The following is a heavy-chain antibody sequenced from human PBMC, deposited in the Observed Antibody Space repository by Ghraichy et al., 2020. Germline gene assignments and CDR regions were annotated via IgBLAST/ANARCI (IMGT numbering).Heavy chain of an antibody. CDR1: GGSISSGDYY. J-gene: IGHJ4*02. Sequence: SETLSLTCTVSGGSISSGDYYWSWIRQPPRKGLEWIGYIYYSGSTYYNPSLKSRVTISVDTSKNQFSLKLSSVTAADTAVYYCASQYYDILTGYYPDYWGQGTLVTVSS. CDR2: IYYSGST. D-gene: IGHD3-9*01. V-gene: IGHV4-30-4*01. CDR3: ASQYYDILTGYYPDY.